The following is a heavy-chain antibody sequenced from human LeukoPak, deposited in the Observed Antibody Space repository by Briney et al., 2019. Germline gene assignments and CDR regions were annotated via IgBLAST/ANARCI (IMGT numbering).Heavy chain of an antibody. D-gene: IGHD5-24*01. J-gene: IGHJ6*02. V-gene: IGHV3-33*01. Sequence: GGSLRLSCAASGFTFSSCGMHWVRQAPGKGLEWVAVIWYDGTNKYYADSVKGRFTISRDNSKNTLYLQMNSLRAEDTAVYYCARGRDGYNTIMGYYYYGMDVWGQGTTVTVSS. CDR2: IWYDGTNK. CDR3: ARGRDGYNTIMGYYYYGMDV. CDR1: GFTFSSCG.